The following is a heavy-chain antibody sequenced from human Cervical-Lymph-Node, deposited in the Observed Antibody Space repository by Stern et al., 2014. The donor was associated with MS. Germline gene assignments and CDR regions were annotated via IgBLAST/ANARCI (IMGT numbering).Heavy chain of an antibody. J-gene: IGHJ4*02. V-gene: IGHV1-69*06. CDR3: SNRDMGYVYGRHDY. CDR1: GGTFTNHV. D-gene: IGHD2-8*01. CDR2: IIPIVGPT. Sequence: VQLVESGAEVKRPGSSVKVSCKASGGTFTNHVISWVRQARGQGLEWMGGIIPIVGPTNYARKFQARVTNNEDMYTTTDEHELGNLNYEDTAIYYCSNRDMGYVYGRHDYWGQGTLVTVS.